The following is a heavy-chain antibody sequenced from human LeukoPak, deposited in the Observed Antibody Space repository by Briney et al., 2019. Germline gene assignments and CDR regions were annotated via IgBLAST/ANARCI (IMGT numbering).Heavy chain of an antibody. CDR2: MNPNSGNT. CDR3: AREVGWSGYFEF. CDR1: GYTFTSYD. J-gene: IGHJ4*02. D-gene: IGHD6-19*01. Sequence: ASVKVSCKASGYTFTSYDINWVRQATGQGLEWMGWMNPNSGNTGYAQKFQGRVTMTRNTSISTAYMELSSLRSEDTAVYYCAREVGWSGYFEFWGQGILVTVSS. V-gene: IGHV1-8*01.